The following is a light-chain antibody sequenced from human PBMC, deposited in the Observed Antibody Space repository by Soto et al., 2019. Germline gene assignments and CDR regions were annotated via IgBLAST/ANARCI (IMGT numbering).Light chain of an antibody. CDR1: SSDVGSYNR. CDR3: NSYTSSSSYVV. CDR2: EVS. V-gene: IGLV2-18*02. J-gene: IGLJ2*01. Sequence: QSVLTQPPSVSGSPGQSVTISCTGTSSDVGSYNRVSWYQQPPGTAPKLMIYEVSNRPSGVPDRFSGSKSGNTASLTISGLQAEDEADYYCNSYTSSSSYVVFGGGTKVTVL.